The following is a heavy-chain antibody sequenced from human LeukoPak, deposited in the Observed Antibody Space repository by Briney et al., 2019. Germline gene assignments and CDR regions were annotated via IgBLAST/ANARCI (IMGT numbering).Heavy chain of an antibody. J-gene: IGHJ4*02. CDR2: IYIGGST. D-gene: IGHD2-2*02. V-gene: IGHV3-53*01. CDR3: ARLGFVVPAVIFDY. CDR1: GFTFSSNY. Sequence: GGSLRLSCAASGFTFSSNYMSWVRQAPGKGLEWVSVIYIGGSTYYADSVKGRFTISRDISKNTLYLQMNSLRAEDTAMYYCARLGFVVPAVIFDYWGQGTLVTVSS.